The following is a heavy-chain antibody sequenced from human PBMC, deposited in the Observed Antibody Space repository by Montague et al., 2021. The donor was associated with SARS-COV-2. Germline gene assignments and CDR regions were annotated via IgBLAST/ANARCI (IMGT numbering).Heavy chain of an antibody. CDR3: ATYPAVYSSSWYHFDY. D-gene: IGHD6-13*01. V-gene: IGHV1-24*01. CDR2: FDPEDGET. J-gene: IGHJ4*02. CDR1: GYTLTELS. Sequence: SVKVSCKVSGYTLTELSMHWVRQAPGKGLEWMGGFDPEDGETIYAQKFQGRVTMTEDTSTDTAYMELSSLRSEDTALYYCATYPAVYSSSWYHFDYWGQGTLVTVSS.